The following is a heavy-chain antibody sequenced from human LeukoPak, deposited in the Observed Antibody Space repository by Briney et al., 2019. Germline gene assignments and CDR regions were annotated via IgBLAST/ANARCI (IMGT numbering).Heavy chain of an antibody. CDR2: INPNSGGT. CDR1: GYTFTGYY. Sequence: ASVKVSCKASGYTFTGYYMHWVRQAPGQGLEWMGWINPNSGGTNYAQKFQGRVTMTRDTSISTAYMELSRLRSDDTAVYYCAVYDFWSGNYSIFDYWGQGTLVTVSS. D-gene: IGHD3-3*01. J-gene: IGHJ4*02. CDR3: AVYDFWSGNYSIFDY. V-gene: IGHV1-2*02.